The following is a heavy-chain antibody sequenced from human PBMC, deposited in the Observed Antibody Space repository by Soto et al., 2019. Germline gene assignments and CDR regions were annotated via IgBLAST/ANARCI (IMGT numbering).Heavy chain of an antibody. CDR3: ARVVPGAEAWFGP. D-gene: IGHD2-2*01. CDR2: ISLYSDGT. V-gene: IGHV1-18*01. Sequence: ASVKVSCKTSGYTFSNYGITWVRQAPGQPLEWLGWISLYSDGTNYAQKFEGRVSMTTDTSTTTAYMELRSLRSDDTAVYYCARVVPGAEAWFGPWGQGTLVTVSS. J-gene: IGHJ5*02. CDR1: GYTFSNYG.